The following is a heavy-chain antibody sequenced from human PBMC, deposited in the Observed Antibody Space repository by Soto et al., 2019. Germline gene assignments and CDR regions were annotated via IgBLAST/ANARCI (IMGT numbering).Heavy chain of an antibody. V-gene: IGHV1-2*04. CDR3: ASQNVEIRDHYGMDV. J-gene: IGHJ6*02. CDR1: GYTFTRSG. Sequence: ASVKLSCKASGYTFTRSGISWVRQAPGQGPEWMGWINPNSGGTNYAQKFQGWVTMTRDTSISTAYMELSRLRSDDTAVYYCASQNVEIRDHYGMDVWGQGTTVTVSS. CDR2: INPNSGGT. D-gene: IGHD3-10*01.